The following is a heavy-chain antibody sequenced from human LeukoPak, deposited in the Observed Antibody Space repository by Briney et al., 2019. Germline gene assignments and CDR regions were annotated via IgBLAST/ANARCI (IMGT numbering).Heavy chain of an antibody. CDR1: GYSFTSYW. V-gene: IGHV5-51*01. Sequence: GESLKISCKGSGYSFTSYWIGWVRQMPGKGLEWMGIIYPGDSDTRYSPSFQGQVTISADKSISTAYLRWSSLKASDTAMYYCARPRTTVVTQVDYWGQGTLVTVSS. CDR3: ARPRTTVVTQVDY. CDR2: IYPGDSDT. D-gene: IGHD4-23*01. J-gene: IGHJ4*02.